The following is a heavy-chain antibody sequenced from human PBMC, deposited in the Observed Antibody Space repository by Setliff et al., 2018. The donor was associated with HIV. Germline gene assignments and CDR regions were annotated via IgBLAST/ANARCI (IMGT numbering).Heavy chain of an antibody. J-gene: IGHJ3*02. V-gene: IGHV4-38-2*01. CDR1: GYAINNNFF. D-gene: IGHD1-26*01. CDR3: ARLGYSGSLVGAFDI. Sequence: SETLSLTCAVSGYAINNNFFWGWVRQPPGKGLEWIGSIYHSGSTYYNPSLKSRVTISLDTSNNHFSLKLSSVTAADTAVYYCARLGYSGSLVGAFDIWGQGTMVTVSS. CDR2: IYHSGST.